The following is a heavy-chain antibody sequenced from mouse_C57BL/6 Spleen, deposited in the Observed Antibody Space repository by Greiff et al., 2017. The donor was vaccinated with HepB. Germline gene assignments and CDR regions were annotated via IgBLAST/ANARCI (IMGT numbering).Heavy chain of an antibody. CDR1: GFTFSDYG. CDR2: ISSGSSTI. V-gene: IGHV5-17*01. Sequence: EVKLVESGGGLVKPGGSLKLSCAASGFTFSDYGMHWVRQAPEKGLEWVAYISSGSSTIYYADTVKGRFTISRDNAKNTLFLQMTSLRSEDTAMYYCARSGYDGYAMDYWGQGTSVTVSS. J-gene: IGHJ4*01. D-gene: IGHD2-2*01. CDR3: ARSGYDGYAMDY.